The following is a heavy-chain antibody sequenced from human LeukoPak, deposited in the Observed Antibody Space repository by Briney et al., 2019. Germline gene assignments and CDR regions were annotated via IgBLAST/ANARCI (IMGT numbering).Heavy chain of an antibody. V-gene: IGHV3-20*04. D-gene: IGHD6-13*01. CDR1: GFTSDDYG. Sequence: GGSLRLSCAASGFTSDDYGMSWVRQAPGKGLEWVSGINWNGGSTGYADSVKGRFTISRDNAKNSLYLQMNSLRAEDTALYYCARANSSSWYRPFDYWGQGTLVTVSS. J-gene: IGHJ4*02. CDR3: ARANSSSWYRPFDY. CDR2: INWNGGST.